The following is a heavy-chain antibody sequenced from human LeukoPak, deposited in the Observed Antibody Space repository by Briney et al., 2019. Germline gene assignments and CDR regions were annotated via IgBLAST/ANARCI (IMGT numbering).Heavy chain of an antibody. CDR3: ARGGVGGAKIFYYFDY. V-gene: IGHV1-2*02. Sequence: ASVKVSSMASGYTFTVYYMHSGRQAPGQGLGWLGWINPNSGGTNYSQKFQGRVTMTRDTSISTAYMEMSRLRSDDTAVYYCARGGVGGAKIFYYFDYWGQGTLVTVSS. CDR2: INPNSGGT. J-gene: IGHJ4*02. CDR1: GYTFTVYY. D-gene: IGHD5-12*01.